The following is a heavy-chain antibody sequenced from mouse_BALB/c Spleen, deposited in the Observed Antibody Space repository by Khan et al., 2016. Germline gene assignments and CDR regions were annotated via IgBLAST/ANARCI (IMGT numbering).Heavy chain of an antibody. CDR1: GFNIKDTY. CDR2: IDPANGNT. J-gene: IGHJ3*01. D-gene: IGHD1-1*01. CDR3: ARITTVY. V-gene: IGHV14-3*02. Sequence: EVELVESGAELVKPGASVKLSCTASGFNIKDTYMHWVKQRPEQGLEWIGRIDPANGNTKYDPKFQGKATITADTSSNTAYLQLSSLTSEDTAVYYCARITTVYWGQGTLVTVSA.